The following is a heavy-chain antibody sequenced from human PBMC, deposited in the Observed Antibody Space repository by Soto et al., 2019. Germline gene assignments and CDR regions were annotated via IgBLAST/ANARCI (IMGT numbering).Heavy chain of an antibody. D-gene: IGHD6-13*01. CDR3: ARGGQQLVRWWFDP. Sequence: QVQLQESGPGLVKPSETLSLTCTVSGGSISSYYWSWIRQPPGKGLEWIGYIYYSGSTNYNPSLKRRVTISVDPSRYQFSLKLLSVTAADTAVYYCARGGQQLVRWWFDPWGQGTLVTVSS. CDR1: GGSISSYY. J-gene: IGHJ5*02. V-gene: IGHV4-59*01. CDR2: IYYSGST.